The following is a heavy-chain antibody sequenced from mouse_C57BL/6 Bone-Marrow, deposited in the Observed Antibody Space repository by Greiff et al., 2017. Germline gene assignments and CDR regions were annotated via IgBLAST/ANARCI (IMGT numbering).Heavy chain of an antibody. J-gene: IGHJ4*01. Sequence: DVQLVESGGGLVKPGGSLKLSCAASGFTFSDYGMHWVRQAPEKGLEWVAYISSGSSTIYYADTVKGRFTISRDNAKNTLFLQMTSLRSEDTAMYYCARLAVVASGDYWGQGTSVTVSS. CDR3: ARLAVVASGDY. CDR2: ISSGSSTI. CDR1: GFTFSDYG. D-gene: IGHD1-1*01. V-gene: IGHV5-17*01.